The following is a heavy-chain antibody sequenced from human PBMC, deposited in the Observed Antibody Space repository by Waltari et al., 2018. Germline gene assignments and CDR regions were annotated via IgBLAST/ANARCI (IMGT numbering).Heavy chain of an antibody. Sequence: QVQLQESGPGLVKPSETLSLTCTVSGGSISSYYWSWIRQPPGKGLEWIGYIYYSGSTNYNPSLKSRVTISVDTSKNQFSLKLSSVTAADTAVYYCARDPAFGAFDFWGQGTVVTVSS. CDR1: GGSISSYY. CDR2: IYYSGST. CDR3: ARDPAFGAFDF. D-gene: IGHD3-10*01. V-gene: IGHV4-59*01. J-gene: IGHJ3*01.